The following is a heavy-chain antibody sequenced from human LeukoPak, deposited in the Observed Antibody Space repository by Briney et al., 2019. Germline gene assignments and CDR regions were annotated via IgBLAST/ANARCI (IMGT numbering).Heavy chain of an antibody. Sequence: SETLSLTCTVSGGSITSGGYYWSWIRQQPGKGLEWIGYICYSGSTYYNPSLKSRVIISGDTSKNHFSLKLSSVSAADTAVYYCARAMMADYYFDYWGQGTLVTVSS. CDR3: ARAMMADYYFDY. CDR1: GGSITSGGYY. V-gene: IGHV4-31*03. CDR2: ICYSGST. D-gene: IGHD3-22*01. J-gene: IGHJ4*02.